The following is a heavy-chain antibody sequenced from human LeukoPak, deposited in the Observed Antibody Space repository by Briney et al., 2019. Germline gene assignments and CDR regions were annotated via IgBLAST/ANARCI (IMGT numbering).Heavy chain of an antibody. CDR1: GYTFTGYY. V-gene: IGHV1-2*02. CDR3: ARASRYRSSPNDGFDI. CDR2: ISPNSGGT. D-gene: IGHD6-6*01. J-gene: IGHJ3*02. Sequence: ASVKVSCKASGYTFTGYYLPWVRQAPGQGIEWMGWISPNSGGTNYAQKYHRRVSMTRDTSSSTAYMELSRLRSDDTAVYYGARASRYRSSPNDGFDIWGQGTLVTVSS.